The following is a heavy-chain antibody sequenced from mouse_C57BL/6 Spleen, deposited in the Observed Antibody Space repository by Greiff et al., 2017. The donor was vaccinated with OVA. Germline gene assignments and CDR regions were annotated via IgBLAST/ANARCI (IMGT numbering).Heavy chain of an antibody. V-gene: IGHV3-6*01. CDR2: ISYDGSN. CDR1: GYSITSGYY. J-gene: IGHJ4*01. Sequence: EVQRVESGPGLVKPSQSLSLTCSVTGYSITSGYYWNWIRQFPGNKLEWMGYISYDGSNNYNPSLKNRISITRDTSKNQFFLKLNSVTTEDTATYYCARDGTYGSSYRYYYAMDYWGQGTSVTVSS. CDR3: ARDGTYGSSYRYYYAMDY. D-gene: IGHD1-1*01.